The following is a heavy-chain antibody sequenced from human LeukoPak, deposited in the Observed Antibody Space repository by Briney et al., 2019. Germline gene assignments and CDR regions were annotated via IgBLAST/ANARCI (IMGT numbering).Heavy chain of an antibody. V-gene: IGHV4-39*01. Sequence: PSETLSLTCTVSGGSISSSSYYWGWIRQPPGKGLEWIGSIYYSGSTYYNPSLKSRVTISVDTSKNQFSLKLSSVTAADTAVYYCAVVVPAAILGFSPFDYWGQGTLVTVSS. D-gene: IGHD2-2*01. J-gene: IGHJ4*02. CDR2: IYYSGST. CDR3: AVVVPAAILGFSPFDY. CDR1: GGSISSSSYY.